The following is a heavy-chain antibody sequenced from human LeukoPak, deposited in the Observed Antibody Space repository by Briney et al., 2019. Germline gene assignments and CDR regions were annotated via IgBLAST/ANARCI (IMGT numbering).Heavy chain of an antibody. CDR1: GGSISSYY. D-gene: IGHD5-12*01. Sequence: SETLSLTCTVSGGSISSYYWSWIRQPPGKGLEWIGYIYYSGSTNYNPSLKSRVTISVDTSKNQFSLQLNSVTPEDTAVYFCVRLVGGDIDYWGQGTLVTVSS. CDR3: VRLVGGDIDY. J-gene: IGHJ4*02. V-gene: IGHV4-59*12. CDR2: IYYSGST.